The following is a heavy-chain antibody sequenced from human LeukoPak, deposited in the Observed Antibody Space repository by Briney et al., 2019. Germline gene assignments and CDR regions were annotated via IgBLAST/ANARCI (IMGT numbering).Heavy chain of an antibody. CDR3: ARSYTSSPDY. D-gene: IGHD6-13*01. J-gene: IGHJ4*02. CDR1: GFTFSSYA. V-gene: IGHV3-64*01. Sequence: GGSLRLSCAASGFTFSSYAMHWVRQAPGKGLEYVSAISSNGGGTYYANSVKGRFTISRDNSKNTLYLQMGSLRAEDMAVYYCARSYTSSPDYWGQGTLVTVSS. CDR2: ISSNGGGT.